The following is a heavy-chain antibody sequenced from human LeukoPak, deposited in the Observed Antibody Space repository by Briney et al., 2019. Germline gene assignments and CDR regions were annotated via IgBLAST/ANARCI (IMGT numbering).Heavy chain of an antibody. D-gene: IGHD2-2*01. CDR2: INHSGST. CDR3: ARGYCSSTSCYGWGFDP. Sequence: PSETLSLTCAVYGGSFSGYYWSWIRQPPGKGLEWIGEINHSGSTNYNPSLKSRVTISVDTSKNQFSLKPSSVTAADTAVYYCARGYCSSTSCYGWGFDPWGQGTLVTVSS. J-gene: IGHJ5*02. CDR1: GGSFSGYY. V-gene: IGHV4-34*01.